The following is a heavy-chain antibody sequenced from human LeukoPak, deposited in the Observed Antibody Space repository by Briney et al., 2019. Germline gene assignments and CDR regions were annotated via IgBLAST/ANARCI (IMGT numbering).Heavy chain of an antibody. CDR3: AKDRYSSSWYWDY. V-gene: IGHV3-23*01. J-gene: IGHJ4*02. D-gene: IGHD6-13*01. CDR2: ISGSGGGT. CDR1: GFTFSSYA. Sequence: PGGSLSPSCAASGFTFSSYAMSWVRQAPGKGLEWVSGISGSGGGTYYADSVKGRFTISRDNSKNTLYLQMNSLRVEDTAVYYCAKDRYSSSWYWDYWGQGTLVTLSS.